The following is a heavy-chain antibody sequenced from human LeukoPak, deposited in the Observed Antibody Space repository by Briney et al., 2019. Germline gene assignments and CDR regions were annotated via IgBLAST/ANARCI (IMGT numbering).Heavy chain of an antibody. D-gene: IGHD5-12*01. CDR1: GGSISSYY. CDR3: ARTTEGYAGGPGYSYYYYMDV. CDR2: IYYSWST. Sequence: SETLSLTCTVSGGSISSYYWSWIRQPPGKGLEWIGYIYYSWSTNYNPSLKSRVTISVDTSKNQFSLKLSSVTAADTAVYYCARTTEGYAGGPGYSYYYYMDVWGKGTTVTISS. J-gene: IGHJ6*03. V-gene: IGHV4-59*01.